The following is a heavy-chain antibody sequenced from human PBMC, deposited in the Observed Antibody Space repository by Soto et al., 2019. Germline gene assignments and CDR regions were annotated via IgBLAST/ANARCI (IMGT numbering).Heavy chain of an antibody. CDR2: ISVSDAFI. D-gene: IGHD1-20*01. CDR1: GFNVGAFA. CDR3: RRETVAGITGLDY. V-gene: IGHV3-23*01. Sequence: EVQLLESGGDLVQPGGSLRLSCAASGFNVGAFAVNWVRQAPGKGLEWVSGISVSDAFIYYADSVRGRFSISRDASENILYPQMNSLRVDDTALYYCRRETVAGITGLDYWGPGTLVTVSS. J-gene: IGHJ4*02.